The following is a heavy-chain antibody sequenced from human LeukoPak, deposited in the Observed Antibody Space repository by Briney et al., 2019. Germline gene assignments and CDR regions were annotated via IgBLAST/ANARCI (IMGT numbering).Heavy chain of an antibody. Sequence: QSGGSLRLSCAASGFTFSSYAMSWVRQAPGKGLEWVSYIKSDSGTVYYAESVTGRFTVSRDNDKNSLYLQMNNLKAADTAVYYCARDRRRQRQLASNYWGQGTLVIVSS. V-gene: IGHV3-48*04. CDR3: ARDRRRQRQLASNY. CDR2: IKSDSGTV. CDR1: GFTFSSYA. D-gene: IGHD6-13*01. J-gene: IGHJ4*02.